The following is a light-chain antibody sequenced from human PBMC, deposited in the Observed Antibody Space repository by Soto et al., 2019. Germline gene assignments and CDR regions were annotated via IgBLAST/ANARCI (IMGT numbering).Light chain of an antibody. CDR1: QSINRH. Sequence: EIVLTQSPATLSLSPGERATLSCRASQSINRHLAWYRQKPGQAPRLLIYDASNRATGIPARFSGSGSGTDFTLTISSLEPEDVAIYYCQQYGGSPRITFGQGTRLEIK. CDR2: DAS. J-gene: IGKJ5*01. V-gene: IGKV3-11*01. CDR3: QQYGGSPRIT.